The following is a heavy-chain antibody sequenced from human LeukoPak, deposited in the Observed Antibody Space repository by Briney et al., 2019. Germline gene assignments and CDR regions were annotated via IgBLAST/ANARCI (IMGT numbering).Heavy chain of an antibody. CDR3: ARGPSPSITMEFDY. D-gene: IGHD3-10*01. CDR2: IYYTEST. J-gene: IGHJ4*02. Sequence: SETLSLTCTVSGGSIRNYYWSWIRQPPGKGLEWIGYIYYTESTKYNPSLKSRVTISVDTSKNQFSLKLSSVTAADTAVYYCARGPSPSITMEFDYWGQGNLATVSS. V-gene: IGHV4-59*01. CDR1: GGSIRNYY.